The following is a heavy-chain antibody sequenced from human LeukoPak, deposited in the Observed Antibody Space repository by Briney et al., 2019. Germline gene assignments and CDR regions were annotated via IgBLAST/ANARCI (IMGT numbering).Heavy chain of an antibody. CDR3: ARDEILYYFDY. V-gene: IGHV3-66*01. D-gene: IGHD5-24*01. Sequence: PGGSLRLSCAASGFTVSSNYMSWVRQAPGKGLEWVSVIYSGGSTYYADSVKGRFTISRDNSKNTLYLQMNSLRAEDTAVYYCARDEILYYFDYWGQGTLVTVSS. CDR2: IYSGGST. J-gene: IGHJ4*02. CDR1: GFTVSSNY.